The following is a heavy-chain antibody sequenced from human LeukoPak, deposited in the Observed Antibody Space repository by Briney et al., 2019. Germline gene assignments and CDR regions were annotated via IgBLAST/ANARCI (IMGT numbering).Heavy chain of an antibody. CDR2: ITSGFTP. J-gene: IGHJ4*02. Sequence: GGSLRLSCAASGLTFSSYDMSWVRQAPGKGLEWVSGITSGFTPHYADSVKGRFTISRDNSKNTFHLQMNSLRAEDTAVYYCAKDYSDSRVGDVFFEYWGQGTLVTVSS. CDR1: GLTFSSYD. D-gene: IGHD1-26*01. V-gene: IGHV3-23*01. CDR3: AKDYSDSRVGDVFFEY.